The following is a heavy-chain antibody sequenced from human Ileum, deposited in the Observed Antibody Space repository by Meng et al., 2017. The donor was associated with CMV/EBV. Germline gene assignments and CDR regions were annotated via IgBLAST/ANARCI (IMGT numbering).Heavy chain of an antibody. CDR1: GFTFSSYS. V-gene: IGHV3-21*01. Sequence: GGSLRLSCAASGFTFSSYSMNWVRQAPGKGLEWVSSISSSSYIYYADSVKGRFTISRDNAKNSLYLQMNSLRAEDTAVYYCARGYCSSTSCPYYYYYGMDVWGQGTTVTVSS. CDR3: ARGYCSSTSCPYYYYYGMDV. D-gene: IGHD2-2*01. CDR2: ISSSSYI. J-gene: IGHJ6*02.